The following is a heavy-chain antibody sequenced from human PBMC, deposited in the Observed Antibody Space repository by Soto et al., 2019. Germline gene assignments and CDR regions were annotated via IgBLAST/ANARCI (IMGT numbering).Heavy chain of an antibody. Sequence: EVQLAESGGGLVQPGGSLRLSCASSGLTFSSFSMNWVRQAPGKGLEWVSHISETGTTIYYADSVKGRFTISRDNAKNSLYLHMDNLRDEDTAVYYCAKDKGGYYDSSGYPLSGYYDYWRQGTLLTVSS. D-gene: IGHD3-22*01. CDR3: AKDKGGYYDSSGYPLSGYYDY. CDR2: ISETGTTI. J-gene: IGHJ4*02. V-gene: IGHV3-48*02. CDR1: GLTFSSFS.